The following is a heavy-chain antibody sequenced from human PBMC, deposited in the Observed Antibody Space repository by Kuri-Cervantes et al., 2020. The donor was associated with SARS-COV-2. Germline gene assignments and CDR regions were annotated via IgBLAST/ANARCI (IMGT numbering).Heavy chain of an antibody. CDR1: GFTFSGHW. CDR3: VRDGDHWNFDY. J-gene: IGHJ4*02. CDR2: INPDGSYT. V-gene: IGHV3-74*01. Sequence: GGSLRLSCAASGFTFSGHWIHWVRQAPGKGLVWVSRINPDGSYTNNADSVKGRFTLSRDNAKNMLFLQMNSLRAGDTAVYYCVRDGDHWNFDYWGQGTLVPSPQ. D-gene: IGHD1-1*01.